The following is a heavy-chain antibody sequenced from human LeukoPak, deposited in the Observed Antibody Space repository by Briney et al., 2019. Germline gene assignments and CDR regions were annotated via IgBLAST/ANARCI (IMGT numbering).Heavy chain of an antibody. CDR1: GFTFSDYY. D-gene: IGHD6-19*01. J-gene: IGHJ6*02. CDR3: ARDSSGWSYYYGMDV. Sequence: PGGSLRLSCAASGFTFSDYYMSWIRQAPGKGLEGVSYISSSGSTIYYADSVKGRFTISRDNAKNSLYLQMNSLRAEDTAVYYCARDSSGWSYYYGMDVWGQGTTVTVSS. V-gene: IGHV3-11*01. CDR2: ISSSGSTI.